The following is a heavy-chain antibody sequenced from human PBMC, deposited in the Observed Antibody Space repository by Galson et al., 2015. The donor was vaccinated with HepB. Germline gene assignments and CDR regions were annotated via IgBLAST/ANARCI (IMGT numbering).Heavy chain of an antibody. CDR1: GFTFSGSA. D-gene: IGHD4-17*01. CDR3: TRQSYGFYYYYGMDV. V-gene: IGHV3-73*01. Sequence: SLRLSCAASGFTFSGSAMHWVRQASGKGLEWVGRIRSKANSYATAYAASVKGRFTISRDDSKNTAYLQMNSLKTEDTAVYYCTRQSYGFYYYYGMDVWGQGTTVTVSS. CDR2: IRSKANSYAT. J-gene: IGHJ6*02.